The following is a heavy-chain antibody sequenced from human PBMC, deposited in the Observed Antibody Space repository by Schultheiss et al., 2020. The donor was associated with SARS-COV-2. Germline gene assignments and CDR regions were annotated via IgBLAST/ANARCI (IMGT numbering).Heavy chain of an antibody. CDR3: ARHAVDGGYDFCWFDP. J-gene: IGHJ5*02. CDR2: IYYSGST. CDR1: GGSISSSSYY. D-gene: IGHD3-3*01. Sequence: SETLSLTCTVSGGSISSSSYYWGWIRQPPGKGLEWIGSIYYSGSTYYNPSLKSRVTISVDTSKNQFSLKLSSVTAADTAVYYCARHAVDGGYDFCWFDPWGQGTLVTVSS. V-gene: IGHV4-39*01.